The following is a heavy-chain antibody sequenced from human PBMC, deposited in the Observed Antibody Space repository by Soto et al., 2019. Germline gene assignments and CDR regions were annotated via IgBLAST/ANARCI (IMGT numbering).Heavy chain of an antibody. CDR1: GFTFSSYG. CDR3: ARDPRIAARRRYYYYGMDV. J-gene: IGHJ6*02. CDR2: IWYDGSNK. V-gene: IGHV3-33*01. Sequence: GGSLRLSCAASGFTFSSYGMHWVRQAPGKGLEWVAVIWYDGSNKYYADSVKGRFTISRDNSKNTLYLQMNSLRAEDTAVYYCARDPRIAARRRYYYYGMDVGGQGTTVTVSS. D-gene: IGHD6-6*01.